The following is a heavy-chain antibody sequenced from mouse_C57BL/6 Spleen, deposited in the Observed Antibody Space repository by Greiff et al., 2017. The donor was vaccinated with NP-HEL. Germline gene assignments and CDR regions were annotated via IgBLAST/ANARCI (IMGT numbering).Heavy chain of an antibody. V-gene: IGHV1-69*01. CDR1: GYTFTSYW. CDR2: IDPSDSYT. Sequence: QVQLQQPGAELVMPGASVKLSCKASGYTFTSYWMHWVKQRPGQGLEWIGEIDPSDSYTNYNQKFKGKSTLTVDKSSSTAYMQLSSLTSEDSAVYYCARWGERYFDYWGQGTTLTVSS. CDR3: ARWGERYFDY. J-gene: IGHJ2*01.